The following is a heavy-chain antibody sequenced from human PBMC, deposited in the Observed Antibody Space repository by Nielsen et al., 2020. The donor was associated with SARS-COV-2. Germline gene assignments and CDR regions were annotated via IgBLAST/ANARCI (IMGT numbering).Heavy chain of an antibody. CDR2: INHSGST. D-gene: IGHD2-2*01. CDR1: GGSFSGYY. J-gene: IGHJ4*02. Sequence: SETLSLTCAVYGGSFSGYYWSWIRQPPGKGLEWIGEINHSGSTNYNPSLKSRVTISVDTSKNQFSLKLSSVTAADTAVYYCARDVYCSSTSCYENWGQGTLVTVSS. CDR3: ARDVYCSSTSCYEN. V-gene: IGHV4-34*01.